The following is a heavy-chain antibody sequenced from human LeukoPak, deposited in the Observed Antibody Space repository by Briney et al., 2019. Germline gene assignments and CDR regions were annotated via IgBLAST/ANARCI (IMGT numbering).Heavy chain of an antibody. J-gene: IGHJ4*02. D-gene: IGHD3-22*01. CDR3: ARIVNQYYYDGSGYYWYDY. CDR1: GGSFSGYY. V-gene: IGHV4-34*01. CDR2: INHSGST. Sequence: SETLSLTCAVHGGSFSGYYWSWIRQPPGKGLEWIGEINHSGSTNYNPSLKSRVTISVDTSKNQFSLKLSSVTAADTAVYYCARIVNQYYYDGSGYYWYDYWGQGTLVTVSS.